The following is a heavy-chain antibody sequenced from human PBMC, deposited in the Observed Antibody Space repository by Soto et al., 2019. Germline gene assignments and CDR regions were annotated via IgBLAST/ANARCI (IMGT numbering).Heavy chain of an antibody. D-gene: IGHD3-9*01. J-gene: IGHJ6*02. Sequence: ASETLSLTCTVSGGSVSSGSYYWSWIRQPPGKGLEWIGYIHYSGSTNYNPSLKSRVTISVDTSKNQFSLKLSSVTAADTAVYYCAREGYDILTGYPRSYGMDVWGQGTTVTVSS. CDR1: GGSVSSGSYY. CDR2: IHYSGST. CDR3: AREGYDILTGYPRSYGMDV. V-gene: IGHV4-61*01.